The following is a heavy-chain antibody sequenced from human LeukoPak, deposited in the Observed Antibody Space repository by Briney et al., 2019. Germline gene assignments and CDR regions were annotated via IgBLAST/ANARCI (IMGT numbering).Heavy chain of an antibody. CDR3: ARDRGPDSPYYDSSGYYLPY. V-gene: IGHV3-23*01. CDR1: GFTFSSYA. D-gene: IGHD3-22*01. J-gene: IGHJ4*02. Sequence: GGSLRLSCAASGFTFSSYAMSWVRQAPGKGLEWVSAISGSGGSIYYADSVKGRFTISRDNSKNTLYLQMNSLRAEDTAVYYCARDRGPDSPYYDSSGYYLPYWGQGTLVTVSS. CDR2: ISGSGGSI.